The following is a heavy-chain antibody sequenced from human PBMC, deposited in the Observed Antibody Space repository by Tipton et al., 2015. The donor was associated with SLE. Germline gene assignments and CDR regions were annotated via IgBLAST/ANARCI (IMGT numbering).Heavy chain of an antibody. CDR2: INHSGST. V-gene: IGHV4-34*01. CDR1: GGSFSGYY. CDR3: ARGGGTYYRDFDI. Sequence: LSLTCAVYGGSFSGYYWSWIRQPPGKGLVWIGEINHSGSTNYNPSLKSRVTISIDTSKNQYSLKLSAVTAADTAVYYCARGGGTYYRDFDIWGQGTLVTVSS. D-gene: IGHD1-26*01. J-gene: IGHJ3*02.